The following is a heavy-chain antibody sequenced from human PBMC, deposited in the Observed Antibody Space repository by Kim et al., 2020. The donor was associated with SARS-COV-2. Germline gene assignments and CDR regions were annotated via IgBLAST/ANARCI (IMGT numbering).Heavy chain of an antibody. CDR1: GFTFSSYG. J-gene: IGHJ4*02. V-gene: IGHV3-30*18. Sequence: GGSLRLSCAASGFTFSSYGMHWVRQAPGKGLEWVAVISYDGSNKYYADSVKGRFTISRDNSKNTLYLQMNSLRAEDTAVYYCANGGRRVVVPAAIKVVGYWGQGTLFTVSS. CDR2: ISYDGSNK. D-gene: IGHD2-2*02. CDR3: ANGGRRVVVPAAIKVVGY.